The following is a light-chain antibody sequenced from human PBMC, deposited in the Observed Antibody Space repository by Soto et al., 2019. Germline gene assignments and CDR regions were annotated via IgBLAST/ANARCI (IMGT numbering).Light chain of an antibody. CDR3: QRYDSLRT. J-gene: IGKJ1*01. CDR1: ESVRSNF. CDR2: GAS. Sequence: EIVLTQSPGTLSVSPGERATLSCRASESVRSNFLAWYQQKPGQSPRLLIYGASNRATGIPDRFSGSGPGTDFTLTSTTLEPGDFAMYYCQRYDSLRTFGQGTKVDIK. V-gene: IGKV3-20*01.